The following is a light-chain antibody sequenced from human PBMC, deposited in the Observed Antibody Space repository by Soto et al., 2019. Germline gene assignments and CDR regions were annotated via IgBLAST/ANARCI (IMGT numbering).Light chain of an antibody. V-gene: IGLV2-14*01. CDR3: SSYTSSRTYV. CDR2: DVS. J-gene: IGLJ1*01. CDR1: SSDVGGYNY. Sequence: QPVLTQPASVSGSPGQSITISCTGTSSDVGGYNYVSWYQQHPGKAPKVMIYDVSNRPSGVSNRFSGSKSGNTASLTISGLQAEDEADYYCSSYTSSRTYVFGAGTKLTVL.